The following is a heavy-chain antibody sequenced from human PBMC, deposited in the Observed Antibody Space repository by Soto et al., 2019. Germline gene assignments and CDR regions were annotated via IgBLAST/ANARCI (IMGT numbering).Heavy chain of an antibody. CDR1: GFTFSSIG. CDR3: ARDASDYCCWTAFFPSCVCMDD. Sequence: VGSLRLSCAASGFTFSSIGMHWVRQAPGKGLEWVSLIWSDGSKKSDGDTVKGRFNTSRDNSRITVYLQMNNLRADDTAVYHCARDASDYCCWTAFFPSCVCMDDCGQRTTVTVSS. CDR2: IWSDGSKK. J-gene: IGHJ6*02. D-gene: IGHD3-3*01. V-gene: IGHV3-33*01.